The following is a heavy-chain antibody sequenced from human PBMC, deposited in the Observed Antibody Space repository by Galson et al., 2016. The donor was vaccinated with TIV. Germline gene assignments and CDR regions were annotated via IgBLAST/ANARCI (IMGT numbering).Heavy chain of an antibody. D-gene: IGHD5-12*01. J-gene: IGHJ4*02. V-gene: IGHV3-30*02. CDR1: GFLFPTYG. CDR2: MRYEGNKK. CDR3: SRDIYSGYFAY. Sequence: SLRLSCAASGFLFPTYGMYWVRQAPGKGLEWVAFMRYEGNKKYYAESLKGRVTISRDNSNNTLYLQMNSLRPEDTAVYYCSRDIYSGYFAYWGQGALVTVSS.